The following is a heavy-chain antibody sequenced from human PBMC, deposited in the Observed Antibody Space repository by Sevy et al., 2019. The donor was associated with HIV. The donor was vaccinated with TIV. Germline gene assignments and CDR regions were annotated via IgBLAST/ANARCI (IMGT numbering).Heavy chain of an antibody. D-gene: IGHD4-17*01. J-gene: IGHJ4*02. CDR1: GGTFSSYA. Sequence: SVKVSCKASGGTFSSYAISWVRQAPGQGLEWMGGIIPIFGTANYAQKFQGRVTITADESTSTAYMELSSLRSEDTAVYYCARDQTVTTSRGFDYWGQGTLVTVSS. CDR2: IIPIFGTA. V-gene: IGHV1-69*13. CDR3: ARDQTVTTSRGFDY.